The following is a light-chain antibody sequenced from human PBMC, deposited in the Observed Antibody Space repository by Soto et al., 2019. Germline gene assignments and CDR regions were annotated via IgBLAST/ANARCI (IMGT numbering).Light chain of an antibody. CDR3: QQYSSYPSLT. V-gene: IGKV2-28*01. CDR1: QSLLHSNGYNY. Sequence: DIVMTQSPLSLPVTPGEPASISCRSSQSLLHSNGYNYLDWYLQKPGQSPQLLIYLGSNRASGVPDRFSGSGSRTEFTLTISSLQPDDFLTYYCQQYSSYPSLTFVGGTKVDIK. J-gene: IGKJ4*01. CDR2: LGS.